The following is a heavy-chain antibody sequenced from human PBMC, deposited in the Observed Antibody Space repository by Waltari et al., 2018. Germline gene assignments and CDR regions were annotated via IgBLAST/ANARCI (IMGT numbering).Heavy chain of an antibody. Sequence: QVQLQQWGAGLLKPSETLSLTCAVYGGSFSGYYWSWIRQPPGKGLEWIGEINHSGSTNSNPSLKSRVTISVDTAKNQFSLKLSSVTAADTAVYYCARADVDTAMDWLDYWGQGTLVTVSS. CDR2: INHSGST. V-gene: IGHV4-34*01. CDR3: ARADVDTAMDWLDY. CDR1: GGSFSGYY. J-gene: IGHJ4*02. D-gene: IGHD5-18*01.